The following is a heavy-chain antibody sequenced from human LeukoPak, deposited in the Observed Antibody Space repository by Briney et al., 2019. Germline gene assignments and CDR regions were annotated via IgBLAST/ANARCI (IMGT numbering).Heavy chain of an antibody. Sequence: PSETLSLTCTVSGGSICSYYWSWIRQPPGKGLEWIGYIYYTGSTNYNPSLKSRVTISVDTSKNQFSLKLSSVTAADTAVYYCARDLPYLSGGSCYHSNWGQGTLVTVSS. CDR2: IYYTGST. D-gene: IGHD2-15*01. CDR3: ARDLPYLSGGSCYHSN. V-gene: IGHV4-59*01. CDR1: GGSICSYY. J-gene: IGHJ4*02.